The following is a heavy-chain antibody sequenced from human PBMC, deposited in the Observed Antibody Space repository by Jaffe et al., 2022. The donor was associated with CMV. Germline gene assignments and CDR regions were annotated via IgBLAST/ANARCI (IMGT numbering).Heavy chain of an antibody. Sequence: QVQLVQSGAEVKKPGASVTVSCKASGYSFTGYTLHWVRQAPGQRLEWMGWIDAGSGNTKYSQKFQGRVTITRDTSAGTGYMVLSSLRFEDTAVYYCARELDRGLGRWFDPWGQGTLVTVSS. CDR2: IDAGSGNT. CDR1: GYSFTGYT. J-gene: IGHJ5*02. D-gene: IGHD3-10*01. V-gene: IGHV1-3*01. CDR3: ARELDRGLGRWFDP.